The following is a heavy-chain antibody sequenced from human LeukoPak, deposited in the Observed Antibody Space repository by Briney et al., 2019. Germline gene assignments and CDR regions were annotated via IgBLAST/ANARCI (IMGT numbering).Heavy chain of an antibody. CDR1: GGSISSSSYS. Sequence: SETLSLTCTVSGGSISSSSYSWGWIRQPPGKGLEWIGSIYYSGSTYYNPSLKSRVTISVDTSKNQFSLKLSSVTAADTAVYYCARSLPASIAARPDWFDPWGQGTLVTVSS. J-gene: IGHJ5*02. CDR2: IYYSGST. CDR3: ARSLPASIAARPDWFDP. D-gene: IGHD6-6*01. V-gene: IGHV4-39*01.